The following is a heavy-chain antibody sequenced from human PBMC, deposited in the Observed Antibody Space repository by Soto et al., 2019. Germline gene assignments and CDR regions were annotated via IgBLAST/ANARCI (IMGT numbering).Heavy chain of an antibody. J-gene: IGHJ6*03. CDR3: AKGECSGCSCLTGYYYYMDV. CDR2: ISGSGGST. V-gene: IGHV3-23*01. Sequence: EVQLLESGGGLVQPGGSLRLTCAASGFTFSSYAMSWVRQAPGKGLEWVSAISGSGGSTYYADSVKVRFTISRDTSKNTMYLQLDSSRAEDTTVYYCAKGECSGCSCLTGYYYYMDVWGKGTTVTVSS. D-gene: IGHD2-15*01. CDR1: GFTFSSYA.